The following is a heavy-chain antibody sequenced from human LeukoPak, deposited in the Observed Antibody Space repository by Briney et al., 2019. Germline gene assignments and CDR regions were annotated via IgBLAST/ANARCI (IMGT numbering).Heavy chain of an antibody. J-gene: IGHJ5*02. CDR3: ARDLVEMATINWIFDP. Sequence: ASVKVSCKASGYTFTDYYIHWVRQAPGQGLEWMGWINSKSGGTNYAQKFQGRVTMTRDTTISTAYMDLSRLRSDDTAVYYCARDLVEMATINWIFDPWGQGTLVTVSS. CDR2: INSKSGGT. V-gene: IGHV1-2*02. D-gene: IGHD5-12*01. CDR1: GYTFTDYY.